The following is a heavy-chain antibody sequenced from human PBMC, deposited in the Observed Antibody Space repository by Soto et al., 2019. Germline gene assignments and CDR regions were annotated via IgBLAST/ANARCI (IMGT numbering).Heavy chain of an antibody. V-gene: IGHV4-39*01. D-gene: IGHD3-9*01. J-gene: IGHJ4*02. CDR3: ASDRYGGFDY. CDR1: GGSINSKSYF. Sequence: QLQLQESGPGLVKPSETLSLTCSVSGGSINSKSYFWGWIRQTPGKGLEWIASINYVGKTYYSPSLNSRLAISVDTSKNQFSLRLSSVTAADTAVYYCASDRYGGFDYWGLGTLVTVSS. CDR2: INYVGKT.